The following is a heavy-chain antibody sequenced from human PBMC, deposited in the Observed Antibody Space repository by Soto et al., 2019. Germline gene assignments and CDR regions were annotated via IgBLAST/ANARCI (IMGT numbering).Heavy chain of an antibody. CDR3: AKSRKGPSGSYYNVIRAFDY. D-gene: IGHD3-10*01. V-gene: IGHV3-23*01. CDR1: GFTFSSCA. Sequence: GGALRLSCAASGFTFSSCAMSWVRKAPGKGLEWVSAISGSGGSTYYADSVKGRFTIYRDNSKNTLYLQMNSLRAEETAVYYCAKSRKGPSGSYYNVIRAFDYWGQGTLVTVSA. J-gene: IGHJ4*02. CDR2: ISGSGGST.